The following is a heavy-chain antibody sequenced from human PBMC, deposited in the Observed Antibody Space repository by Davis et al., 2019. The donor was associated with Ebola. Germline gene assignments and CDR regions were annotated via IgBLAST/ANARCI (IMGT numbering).Heavy chain of an antibody. CDR3: TRGAFWSGLGAGFDY. V-gene: IGHV4-39*01. D-gene: IGHD3-3*01. CDR2: IYYGGST. J-gene: IGHJ4*02. Sequence: SETLSLTCAVSGESVSSSPYYWGWIRQAPGKGPEWVGSIYYGGSTFSSPSLKSRVIISVDTSRNQFSLRLRSVTAADTAVYYCTRGAFWSGLGAGFDYWGQGTLVTVSS. CDR1: GESVSSSPYY.